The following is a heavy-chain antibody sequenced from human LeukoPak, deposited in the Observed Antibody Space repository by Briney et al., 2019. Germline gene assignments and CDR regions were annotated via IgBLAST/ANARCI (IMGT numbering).Heavy chain of an antibody. CDR1: GYSISSGYY. V-gene: IGHV4-38-2*01. D-gene: IGHD3-22*01. CDR2: IYHSGST. Sequence: SETLSLTCAVSGYSISSGYYWGWIRQPPGKGLEWIGSIYHSGSTYCNPSLKSRVTISVDTSKNQFSLKLSSVTAADTAVYYCARHLLTMIVVDVLTLNRFDPWGQGTLVTVSS. CDR3: ARHLLTMIVVDVLTLNRFDP. J-gene: IGHJ5*02.